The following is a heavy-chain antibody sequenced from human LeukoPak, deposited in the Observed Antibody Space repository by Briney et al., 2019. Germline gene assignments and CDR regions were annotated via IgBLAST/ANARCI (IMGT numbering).Heavy chain of an antibody. J-gene: IGHJ4*02. CDR1: GYTFTSYY. V-gene: IGHV1-46*01. D-gene: IGHD3-22*01. Sequence: ASVKVSCKASGYTFTSYYMHWVRQAPGQGLEWMGIINPSDDSTRYAQKFQGRVTMTKDTSTNTVYMHLSSLSSDDTAVYYCARAYCDSSAYRHAVYFDYWGQGTLVTVSS. CDR3: ARAYCDSSAYRHAVYFDY. CDR2: INPSDDST.